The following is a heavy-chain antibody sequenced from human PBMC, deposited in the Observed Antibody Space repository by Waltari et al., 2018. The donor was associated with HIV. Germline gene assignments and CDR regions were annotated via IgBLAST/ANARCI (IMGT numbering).Heavy chain of an antibody. CDR3: AREATYSSSSFGYFYAMDV. D-gene: IGHD6-6*01. V-gene: IGHV3-66*01. J-gene: IGHJ6*02. CDR2: IYSGGST. Sequence: EVQLVESGGGLVQPGGSLRLSCAASGLPVSGNSRYGVRQAPGKVLEWVSVIYSGGSTYYADSVKGRFSISRDNSKNTLYLQMNSLRAEDTAVYYCAREATYSSSSFGYFYAMDVWGQGTTVTVSS. CDR1: GLPVSGNS.